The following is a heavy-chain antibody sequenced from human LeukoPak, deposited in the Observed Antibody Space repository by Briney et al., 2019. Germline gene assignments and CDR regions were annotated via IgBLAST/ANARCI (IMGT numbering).Heavy chain of an antibody. CDR3: ARESYYDSSGYYLLDY. D-gene: IGHD3-22*01. V-gene: IGHV1-69*06. CDR1: GYTFTSYD. J-gene: IGHJ4*02. Sequence: ASVKVSCKASGYTFTSYDISWVRQAPGQGLEWMGGIIPIFGTANYAQKFQGRVTITADKSTSTAYMELSSLRSEDTAVYYCARESYYDSSGYYLLDYWGQGTLVTVSS. CDR2: IIPIFGTA.